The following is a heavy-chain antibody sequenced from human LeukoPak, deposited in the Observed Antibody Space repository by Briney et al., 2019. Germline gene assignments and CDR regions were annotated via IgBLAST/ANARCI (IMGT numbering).Heavy chain of an antibody. V-gene: IGHV1-2*02. D-gene: IGHD3-10*01. CDR3: ARDMVRAYKFDP. J-gene: IGHJ5*02. CDR1: EYTFTIYY. CDR2: INPNTGGT. Sequence: ASVRGSCKASEYTFTIYYIHWVRQAPGQGLEWMGWINPNTGGTNFAQKFQGRVTMTRDTSISTAYMELSRLRSDDTAVYYCARDMVRAYKFDPWGQGTLVTVSS.